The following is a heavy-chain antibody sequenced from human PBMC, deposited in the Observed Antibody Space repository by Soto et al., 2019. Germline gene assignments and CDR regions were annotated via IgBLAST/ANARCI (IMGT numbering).Heavy chain of an antibody. Sequence: EVQLVDSGGGLVQPGGSLRLSCVDSGFTFSSYWMSWVRQAPVKGLEWVGNIKQDGSEENYVDSVKGRFTISRDNAKNSMYLQMNSLRVEDTAVYYCARIAASGRGWDVWGQGTTVVVSS. CDR1: GFTFSSYW. CDR2: IKQDGSEE. V-gene: IGHV3-7*01. D-gene: IGHD6-13*01. CDR3: ARIAASGRGWDV. J-gene: IGHJ6*02.